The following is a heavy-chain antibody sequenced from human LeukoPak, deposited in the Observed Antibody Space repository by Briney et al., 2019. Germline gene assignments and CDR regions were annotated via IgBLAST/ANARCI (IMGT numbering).Heavy chain of an antibody. Sequence: GGSLRLSCAASGFTFSSYSMNWVRQAPGKGLEWVSNISSSSSTIYYADSVKGRFTISRDNAKNSLYLQMNSLRAEDTAVYYCARLKRRNYYDSSATQGRLDYWGQGTLVTVSS. CDR2: ISSSSSTI. D-gene: IGHD3-22*01. CDR3: ARLKRRNYYDSSATQGRLDY. V-gene: IGHV3-48*01. J-gene: IGHJ4*02. CDR1: GFTFSSYS.